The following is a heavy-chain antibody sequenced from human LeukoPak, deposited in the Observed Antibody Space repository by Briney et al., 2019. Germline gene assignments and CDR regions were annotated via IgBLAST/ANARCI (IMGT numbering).Heavy chain of an antibody. CDR2: IYYSGST. Sequence: SETLSLTCTVSGGSISSYYWSWIRQPPGKGLEWIGYIYYSGSTNYNPSLKSRVTISVDTSKNQFSLKLSSVTAADTAVYCCARGGASSTVVTPWVDYWGQGTLVTVSS. V-gene: IGHV4-59*01. CDR1: GGSISSYY. CDR3: ARGGASSTVVTPWVDY. J-gene: IGHJ4*02. D-gene: IGHD4-23*01.